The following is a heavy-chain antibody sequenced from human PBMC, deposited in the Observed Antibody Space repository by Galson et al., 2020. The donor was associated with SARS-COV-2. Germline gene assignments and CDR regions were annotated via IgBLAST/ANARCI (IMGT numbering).Heavy chain of an antibody. CDR2: IYSDGST. V-gene: IGHV3-53*01. Sequence: GESLKISCAASGFTVRANYMSWVRQAPGKGLEWVSVIYSDGSTSYADSVKGRITISRDTSKNTLYLQMNSLRAEESAVYYWARDRGGGYGLDVCGQGTTVSVSS. D-gene: IGHD3-16*01. J-gene: IGHJ6*02. CDR3: ARDRGGGYGLDV. CDR1: GFTVRANY.